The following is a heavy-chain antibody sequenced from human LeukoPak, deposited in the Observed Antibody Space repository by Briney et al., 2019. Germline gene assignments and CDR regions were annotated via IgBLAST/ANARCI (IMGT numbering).Heavy chain of an antibody. D-gene: IGHD3-10*01. Sequence: GGSLRLSCAASGFTFSSYSMNWVRQAPGKGLEWVSSISSSSSYIYYADSVKGRFTISRDNAKNLLYLQMNSLRAEDTAVYYCARDPRPGSYFPDYWGQGTLVTVSS. V-gene: IGHV3-21*01. J-gene: IGHJ4*02. CDR1: GFTFSSYS. CDR3: ARDPRPGSYFPDY. CDR2: ISSSSSYI.